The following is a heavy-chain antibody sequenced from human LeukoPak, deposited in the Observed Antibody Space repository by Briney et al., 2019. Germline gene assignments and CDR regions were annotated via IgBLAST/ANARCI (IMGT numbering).Heavy chain of an antibody. CDR1: GVSLSSDY. V-gene: IGHV4-59*01. J-gene: IGHJ4*02. D-gene: IGHD1-26*01. CDR3: ARYVRNRGTFYLDY. Sequence: SETLSLTCTVSGVSLSSDYCSWIRQPPGKGLEWIGYICYSGSTNYNPSLESRVSMSLDTSKTQFSLNLRSVTAADTAVYYCARYVRNRGTFYLDYWGQGTLVTVSS. CDR2: ICYSGST.